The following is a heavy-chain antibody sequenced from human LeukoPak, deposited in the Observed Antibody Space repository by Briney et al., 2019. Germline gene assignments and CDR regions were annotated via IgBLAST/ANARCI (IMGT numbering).Heavy chain of an antibody. J-gene: IGHJ6*02. D-gene: IGHD5-18*01. Sequence: ASVKVSCRASGYTFTGYYMHWVRQAPGQGLEWMGWINPNSGGTNYAQKFQGRVTMTRDTSISTAYMELSRLRSDDTAVYYCARGPLTAVNYYYYGMDVWGQGTTATVSS. CDR2: INPNSGGT. CDR3: ARGPLTAVNYYYYGMDV. CDR1: GYTFTGYY. V-gene: IGHV1-2*02.